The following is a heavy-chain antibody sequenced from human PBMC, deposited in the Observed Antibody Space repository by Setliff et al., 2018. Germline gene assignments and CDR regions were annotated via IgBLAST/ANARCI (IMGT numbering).Heavy chain of an antibody. CDR3: ARNSGAFDGFDI. CDR2: FSAYNGKT. CDR1: GYTFTSFC. D-gene: IGHD2-15*01. J-gene: IGHJ3*02. V-gene: IGHV1-18*01. Sequence: ASVKVSCKASGYTFTSFCINWVRQAPGKGLDWMGWFSAYNGKTNYVQKLQGRVTMTTDTSTGTAYMELRSLRSVDTAVYYCARNSGAFDGFDIWGQGTMVTVSS.